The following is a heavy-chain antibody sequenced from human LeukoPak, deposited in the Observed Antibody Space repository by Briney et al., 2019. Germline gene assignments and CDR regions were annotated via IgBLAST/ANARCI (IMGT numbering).Heavy chain of an antibody. J-gene: IGHJ4*02. V-gene: IGHV1-69*13. CDR2: IIPIFGTA. D-gene: IGHD5-18*01. CDR1: GGTFSSYA. Sequence: SVKVSCKASGGTFSSYAISWVRQAPGQGLEWMGGIIPIFGTANYAQKFQGSVTITADESTSTAYMELSSLRSEDTAVYYCARVSAPPLYSYGYDTPYYFDYWGQGTLVTVSS. CDR3: ARVSAPPLYSYGYDTPYYFDY.